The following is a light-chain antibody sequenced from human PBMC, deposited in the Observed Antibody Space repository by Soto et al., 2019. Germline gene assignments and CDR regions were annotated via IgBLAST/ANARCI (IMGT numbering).Light chain of an antibody. J-gene: IGLJ2*01. CDR2: DVS. CDR1: SSDIGGYNY. V-gene: IGLV2-14*01. CDR3: SSHAVSSTLV. Sequence: QSALTQPASVSGSPGQSITISCTGTSSDIGGYNYVSWYQQHPGKAPKLMIYDVSNRPSGVSNRFSGSKSGNTASLTISGLQADDEADYYCSSHAVSSTLVFGGGTQLTVL.